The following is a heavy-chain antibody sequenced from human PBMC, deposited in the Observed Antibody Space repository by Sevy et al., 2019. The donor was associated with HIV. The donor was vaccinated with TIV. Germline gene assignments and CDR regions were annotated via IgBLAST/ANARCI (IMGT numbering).Heavy chain of an antibody. V-gene: IGHV1-24*01. D-gene: IGHD3-22*01. CDR3: ATTKDYYENSGDPFDY. J-gene: IGHJ4*02. CDR2: FDPEDGET. Sequence: ASVKVSCKVSGYTLTKLSMHWVRQAPGKGLEWMGTFDPEDGETIYAQKFQGRVTMTEDTSTDTAYMELSSLRSEDTAVYYCATTKDYYENSGDPFDYWGQGILVTVSS. CDR1: GYTLTKLS.